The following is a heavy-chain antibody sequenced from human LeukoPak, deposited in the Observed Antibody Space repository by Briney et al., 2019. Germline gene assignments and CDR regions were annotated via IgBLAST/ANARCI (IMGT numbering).Heavy chain of an antibody. D-gene: IGHD2-2*01. J-gene: IGHJ3*02. CDR2: ISSSSSYI. CDR1: GFTFSSYS. V-gene: IGHV3-21*01. Sequence: GGSLRLSCAASGFTFSSYSMNWVRQAPGKGLEWVSSISSSSSYIYYADSVKGRFTISRDNAKNSLYLQMNSLRAEDTAVYYCATWIVVPADAFDIWGQGTMVTVSS. CDR3: ATWIVVPADAFDI.